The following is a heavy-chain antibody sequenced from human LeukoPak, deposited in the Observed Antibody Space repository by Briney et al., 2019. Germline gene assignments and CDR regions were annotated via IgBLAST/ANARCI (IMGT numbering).Heavy chain of an antibody. CDR1: GYTFTSYY. J-gene: IGHJ4*02. D-gene: IGHD3-16*02. V-gene: IGHV1-2*04. CDR3: ARGGDYVWGSYRYNPFDY. Sequence: ASVKVSCKASGYTFTSYYMHWVRQAPGQGLEWMGWINPNSGGTNYAQKFQGWVTMTRDTSISTAYMELSRLRSDDTAVYYCARGGDYVWGSYRYNPFDYWGQGTLVTVSS. CDR2: INPNSGGT.